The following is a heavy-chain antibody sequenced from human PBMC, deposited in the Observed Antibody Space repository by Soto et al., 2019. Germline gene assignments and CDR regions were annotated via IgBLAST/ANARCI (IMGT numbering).Heavy chain of an antibody. CDR3: ARVPSPFGELLYYPSYGMDV. Sequence: PGGSLRLSCAASGFTFSSYAMHWVRQAPGKGLEWVAVISYDGSNKYYADSVKGRFTISRDNSKNTLYLQMNSLRAEDTAVYYCARVPSPFGELLYYPSYGMDVWGQGTTVTVSS. CDR1: GFTFSSYA. CDR2: ISYDGSNK. V-gene: IGHV3-30-3*01. J-gene: IGHJ6*02. D-gene: IGHD3-10*01.